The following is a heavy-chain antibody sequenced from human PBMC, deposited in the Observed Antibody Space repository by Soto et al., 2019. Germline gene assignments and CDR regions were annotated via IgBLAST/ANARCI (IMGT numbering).Heavy chain of an antibody. CDR3: ARLYEARPDY. Sequence: SETLSLTCTLSGCSVRSYFWSWIRQPPGKGLEWIAYIYYSGSTSYNPSLQSRLTVSEDTSKNQFSLSLSSVTAADTAVYYCARLYEARPDYWGQGTLVTVSS. D-gene: IGHD2-2*02. CDR1: GCSVRSYF. J-gene: IGHJ4*02. V-gene: IGHV4-59*08. CDR2: IYYSGST.